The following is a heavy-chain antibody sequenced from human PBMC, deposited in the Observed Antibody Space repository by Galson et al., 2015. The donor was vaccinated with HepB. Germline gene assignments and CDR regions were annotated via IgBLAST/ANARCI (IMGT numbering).Heavy chain of an antibody. CDR1: GFTFSSYV. Sequence: SLRLSCAASGFTFSSYVMHWVRQAPGKGLEWVAVISYDGSNKYYADSVKGRFTISRDNSKNTLYLQMNSLRAEDTAVYYCAKDGTGVIAAAGTDAFDIWGQGTMVTVSS. CDR3: AKDGTGVIAAAGTDAFDI. D-gene: IGHD6-13*01. J-gene: IGHJ3*02. V-gene: IGHV3-30*18. CDR2: ISYDGSNK.